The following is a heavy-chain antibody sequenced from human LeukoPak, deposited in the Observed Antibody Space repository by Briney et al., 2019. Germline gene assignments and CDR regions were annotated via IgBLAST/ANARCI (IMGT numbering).Heavy chain of an antibody. CDR3: TTVYLTGEGNDY. Sequence: GGSLRLSCAASGFIFSNAWMNWVRQAPGKGLEWVGRIKSKTDGGTTDYAAPVKGRFIISRDDSKNTLYLQMNSLKTEDTALYYCTTVYLTGEGNDYWGQGTLVAVSS. D-gene: IGHD3-9*01. J-gene: IGHJ4*02. V-gene: IGHV3-15*07. CDR2: IKSKTDGGTT. CDR1: GFIFSNAW.